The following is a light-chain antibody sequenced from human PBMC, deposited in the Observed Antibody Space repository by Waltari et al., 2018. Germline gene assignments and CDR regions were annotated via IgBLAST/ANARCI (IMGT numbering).Light chain of an antibody. Sequence: AIRMTQSPSSFSASTGDRGTITGRASQGIRSYLDWYQQKPGKAPKLLIYAASTLQSVFPSRFSGSGSGTDFTLTISCLQSEDFATYYCQQYYSYPLTFGGGTKVEIK. CDR3: QQYYSYPLT. CDR2: AAS. CDR1: QGIRSY. J-gene: IGKJ4*01. V-gene: IGKV1-8*01.